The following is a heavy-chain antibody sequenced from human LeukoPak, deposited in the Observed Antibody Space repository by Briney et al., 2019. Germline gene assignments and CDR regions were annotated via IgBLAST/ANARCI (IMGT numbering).Heavy chain of an antibody. Sequence: ASETLSLTCTVSGGSISSYYWSWIRQPPGKGLEWIGYIYYSGSTNYNPSLKSRVTISVDTSKNQFTLKLSSVTAADTAVYYCAGGRYGWLPFDYWGQGTLVTVSS. J-gene: IGHJ4*02. CDR1: GGSISSYY. CDR2: IYYSGST. CDR3: AGGRYGWLPFDY. V-gene: IGHV4-59*01. D-gene: IGHD3-16*01.